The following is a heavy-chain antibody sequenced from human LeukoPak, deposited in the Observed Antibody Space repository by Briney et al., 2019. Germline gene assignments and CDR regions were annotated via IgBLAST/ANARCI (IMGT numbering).Heavy chain of an antibody. CDR2: IHTSGST. V-gene: IGHV4-4*07. CDR1: GGSISNYH. CDR3: ARRDISSGWSFDY. J-gene: IGHJ4*02. Sequence: SETLSLTRTVSGGSISNYHWSWIRQPAGKGLGWIGQIHTSGSTNYNPPLKSRVSMSIDTTEDQVSLTIRSVTAADTAFYYCARRDISSGWSFDYWGQGTLVTVSS. D-gene: IGHD6-19*01.